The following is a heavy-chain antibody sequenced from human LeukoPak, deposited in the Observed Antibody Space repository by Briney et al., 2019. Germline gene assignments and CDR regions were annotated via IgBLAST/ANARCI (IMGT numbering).Heavy chain of an antibody. CDR1: GFTFSSYA. V-gene: IGHV3-23*01. CDR3: AKVSRYCTNGVCYKDY. Sequence: GGSLRLSCAASGFTFSSYAMSWVRQAPGKGREWVSAIRGSGGSTYYADSVKGRFTISRDNSKNTLYLQMNSLRAEDTAVYYCAKVSRYCTNGVCYKDYWGQGTLVTVSS. D-gene: IGHD2-8*01. CDR2: IRGSGGST. J-gene: IGHJ4*02.